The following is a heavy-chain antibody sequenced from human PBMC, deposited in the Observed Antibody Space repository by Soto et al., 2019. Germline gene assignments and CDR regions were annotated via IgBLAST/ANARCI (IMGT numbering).Heavy chain of an antibody. Sequence: PSETLSLTCSVSNDSRSNFFWSWIRQPPGKGLEWIGYIYYSGTTNYNPSLRSRVTMAVDRSKNQFSLKLHSVTAADTAVYYCAPGREEPGEIAYYYYHGLDVWGQGTVVTVSS. V-gene: IGHV4-59*01. CDR1: NDSRSNFF. D-gene: IGHD7-27*01. CDR2: IYYSGTT. CDR3: APGREEPGEIAYYYYHGLDV. J-gene: IGHJ6*02.